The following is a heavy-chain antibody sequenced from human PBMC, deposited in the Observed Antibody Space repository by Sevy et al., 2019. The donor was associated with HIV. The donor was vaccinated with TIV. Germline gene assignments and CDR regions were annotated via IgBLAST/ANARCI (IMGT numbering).Heavy chain of an antibody. CDR3: AGGRYDSSGSFDAFDI. CDR2: IYGSRGVT. CDR1: GFTFSSYA. Sequence: GGSLRLSCAASGFTFSSYALNWVRQAPGKGLEWVSTIYGSRGVTYYADYVKGRFTISRDNSKNTLYLQMNSLRTEDTAVYFCAGGRYDSSGSFDAFDIWGQRTMVTASS. J-gene: IGHJ3*02. V-gene: IGHV3-23*01. D-gene: IGHD3-22*01.